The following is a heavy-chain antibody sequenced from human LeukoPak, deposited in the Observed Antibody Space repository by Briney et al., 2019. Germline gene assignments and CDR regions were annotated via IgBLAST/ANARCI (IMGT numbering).Heavy chain of an antibody. CDR2: IGIDSGNT. CDR3: ARDYKYAFDN. Sequence: GGSLRLSCAASGFTFRDYSMNWVRQAPGKGPEWISYIGIDSGNTNYADSVKGRFTISGDKAKNSLYLQMNSLRVEDTAVYYCARDYKYAFDNWGQGTLVTVSS. D-gene: IGHD5-24*01. CDR1: GFTFRDYS. V-gene: IGHV3-48*01. J-gene: IGHJ4*02.